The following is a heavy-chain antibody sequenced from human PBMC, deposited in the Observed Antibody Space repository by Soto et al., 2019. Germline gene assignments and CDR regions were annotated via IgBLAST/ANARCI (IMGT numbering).Heavy chain of an antibody. Sequence: PGGSLRLSCAASGFTFSSYGMHWVRQAPGKGLEWVAVIWYDGSNKYYADSVKGRFTISRDNSKNTLYLQMNSLRAEDTAVYYCARDMITVGGVMGPMGAFDIWGQGTMVTVSS. J-gene: IGHJ3*02. D-gene: IGHD3-16*01. CDR1: GFTFSSYG. CDR2: IWYDGSNK. CDR3: ARDMITVGGVMGPMGAFDI. V-gene: IGHV3-33*01.